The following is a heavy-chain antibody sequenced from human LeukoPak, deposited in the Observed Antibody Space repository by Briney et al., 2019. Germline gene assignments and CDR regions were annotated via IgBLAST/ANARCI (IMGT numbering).Heavy chain of an antibody. Sequence: PGGSLRLSCAASGFTFDDYAMHWVRQAPGEGQEWVSGISWNSGSIGYADSVKGRFTISRDNAKNSLYLQMNSLRAEDTALYYCAKATGYSGYDYSDYWGQGTLVTVSS. CDR3: AKATGYSGYDYSDY. CDR1: GFTFDDYA. J-gene: IGHJ4*02. V-gene: IGHV3-9*01. CDR2: ISWNSGSI. D-gene: IGHD5-12*01.